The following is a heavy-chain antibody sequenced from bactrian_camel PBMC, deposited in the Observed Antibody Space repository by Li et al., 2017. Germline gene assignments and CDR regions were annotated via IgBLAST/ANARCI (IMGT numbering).Heavy chain of an antibody. D-gene: IGHD8*01. CDR2: IYSDGSKA. V-gene: IGHV3-2*01. CDR3: AAEDGRVRKAPLEYEAYNY. CDR1: GFTFPFSSYY. J-gene: IGHJ4*01. Sequence: VQLVESGGDLVQPGGSLRLSCAGSGFTFPFSSYYMSWVRQAPGKSLEWVFSIYSDGSKASYADSVKGRFTISQDNAKNTMWLQMNNLKPEDTAIYYCAAEDGRVRKAPLEYEAYNYWGQGTQVTVS.